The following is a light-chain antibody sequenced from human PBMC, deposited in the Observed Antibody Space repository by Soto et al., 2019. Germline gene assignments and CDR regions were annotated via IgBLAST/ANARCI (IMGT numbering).Light chain of an antibody. Sequence: EIVLTQSPAPLSLSPGERATLSCRASQSVSSYLAWYQQKPGQAPRLLIYDASNRATGIPARFSGSGSGTDVTLTISSLEPEYFAVYYCQQRSNWPRITFGPGTKVDIK. CDR1: QSVSSY. CDR2: DAS. V-gene: IGKV3-11*01. J-gene: IGKJ3*01. CDR3: QQRSNWPRIT.